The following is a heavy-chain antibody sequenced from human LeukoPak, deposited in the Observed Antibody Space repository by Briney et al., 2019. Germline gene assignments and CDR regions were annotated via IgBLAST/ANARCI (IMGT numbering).Heavy chain of an antibody. V-gene: IGHV3-74*01. J-gene: IGHJ4*02. D-gene: IGHD3-3*01. CDR1: GFTFSSYG. CDR2: INTDGSST. Sequence: GGSLRLSCAASGFTFSSYGMNWVRQAPGKGLVWVSRINTDGSSTTYADSVKGRFTISRDNAKNTLYLQMNSLRAEDTAVYYCARSEYPKVFGVVIPFDYWGQGTLVTVSS. CDR3: ARSEYPKVFGVVIPFDY.